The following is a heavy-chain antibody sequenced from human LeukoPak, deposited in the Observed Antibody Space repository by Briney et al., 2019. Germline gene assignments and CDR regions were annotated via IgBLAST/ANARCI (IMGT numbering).Heavy chain of an antibody. Sequence: GGSLRLSCAASGFTFSSYWMHWVRQAPGKRLVWVSRINSDGSSTSYADSVKGRFTISRDNAKNSLYLQMNSLRAEDTAVYYCARDGDNGYNPPDWVFDYWGQGTLVTVSS. J-gene: IGHJ4*02. CDR1: GFTFSSYW. V-gene: IGHV3-74*01. D-gene: IGHD5-24*01. CDR3: ARDGDNGYNPPDWVFDY. CDR2: INSDGSST.